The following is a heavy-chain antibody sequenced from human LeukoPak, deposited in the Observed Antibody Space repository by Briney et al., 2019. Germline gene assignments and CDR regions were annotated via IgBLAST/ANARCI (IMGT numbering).Heavy chain of an antibody. J-gene: IGHJ4*02. V-gene: IGHV4-34*01. CDR3: ARDLHREYFDY. D-gene: IGHD3-16*02. CDR2: INHSGGT. Sequence: PSETLSLTCAVYGGSFSGYYWSWIRQPPGKGLEWIGEINHSGGTKYNPSLKSRVTMSVDTSKNQFSLKLSSVTAADTAVYYCARDLHREYFDYWGQGTLVTVSS. CDR1: GGSFSGYY.